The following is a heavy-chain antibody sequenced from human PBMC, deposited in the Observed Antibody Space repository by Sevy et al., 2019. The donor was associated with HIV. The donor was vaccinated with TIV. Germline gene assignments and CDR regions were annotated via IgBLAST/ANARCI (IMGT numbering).Heavy chain of an antibody. D-gene: IGHD3-22*01. CDR1: GFTFTSYA. Sequence: GGSLRLSCKPSGFTFTSYAMNWVRQAPGKGLEWISTIYGSGGVTYYADSVKGLFTISRDKSKNTLYLQMNSLRTEDTALYYCAGGRYDSSGSFDALDIWGQGTMVTVSS. CDR3: AGGRYDSSGSFDALDI. J-gene: IGHJ3*02. V-gene: IGHV3-23*01. CDR2: IYGSGGVT.